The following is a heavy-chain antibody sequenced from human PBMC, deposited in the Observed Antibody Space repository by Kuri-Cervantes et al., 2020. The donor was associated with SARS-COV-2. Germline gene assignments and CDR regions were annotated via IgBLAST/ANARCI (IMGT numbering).Heavy chain of an antibody. Sequence: ASVKVSCKASGYTFTSYGISWVRQAPGQGLEWMGWIGAYNGNTNYAQKLQGRVTMTTDTSTSTAYMELRSLRSDDTAVYYCARVFTTPSGTDAFDIWGQGTMVTVSS. D-gene: IGHD2-15*01. CDR1: GYTFTSYG. CDR2: IGAYNGNT. J-gene: IGHJ3*02. V-gene: IGHV1-18*01. CDR3: ARVFTTPSGTDAFDI.